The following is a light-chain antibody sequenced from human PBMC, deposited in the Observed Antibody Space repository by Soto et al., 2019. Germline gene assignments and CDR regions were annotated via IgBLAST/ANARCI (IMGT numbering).Light chain of an antibody. J-gene: IGLJ2*01. CDR3: QSYDDSLGGHVI. V-gene: IGLV1-40*01. CDR2: ANT. CDR1: SSYIGAGYD. Sequence: QSVLTQPPSVSGARGQRVTISCTGSSSYIGAGYDVHWYQQLPGTAPKLLIYANTNRPSGVPDRFSGSKSGTSASLAITGLQAEDEADYYCQSYDDSLGGHVIFGGGTKVTVL.